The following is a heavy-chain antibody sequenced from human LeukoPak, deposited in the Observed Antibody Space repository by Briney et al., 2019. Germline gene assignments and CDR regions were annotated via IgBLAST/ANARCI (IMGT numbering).Heavy chain of an antibody. J-gene: IGHJ4*02. CDR2: MYYSGST. CDR1: GGSVNNYF. Sequence: PSETLSLTCTVSGGSVNNYFWNWIRQPPGKGLEWIGYMYYSGSTNYNPSLKSRVTISVDTSKNQFSLQLSSVTAADTAVYFCARLDNVRAAFDYWGQGTLVTVSS. CDR3: ARLDNVRAAFDY. D-gene: IGHD2-2*03. V-gene: IGHV4-59*02.